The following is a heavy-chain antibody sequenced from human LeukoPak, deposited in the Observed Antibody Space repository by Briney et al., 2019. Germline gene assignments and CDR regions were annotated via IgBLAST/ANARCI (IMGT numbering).Heavy chain of an antibody. Sequence: GGSLRLSCAASGFTFSSYWMHWVRQAPGKGLVWVSRINSDGSTINYADSVKGRFTISRDNAKNMLYLQMNSLRAEDTAVYYCVLVTTGSWGQGTMVTVS. CDR3: VLVTTGS. D-gene: IGHD4-17*01. V-gene: IGHV3-74*01. J-gene: IGHJ3*01. CDR1: GFTFSSYW. CDR2: INSDGSTI.